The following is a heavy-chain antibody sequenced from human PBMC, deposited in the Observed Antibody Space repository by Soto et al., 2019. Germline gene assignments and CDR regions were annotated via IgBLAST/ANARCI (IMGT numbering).Heavy chain of an antibody. CDR1: GGSISSYY. Sequence: PSETLSLTCTVSGGSISSYYWSWIRQPPGKGLEWIGYIYYSGSTNYNPSLKSRVTISVDTSKNQFSLKLSSVTAADTAVYYCARNYLDHAFDIWGQGTMVTVSS. CDR3: ARNYLDHAFDI. V-gene: IGHV4-59*01. D-gene: IGHD3-9*01. CDR2: IYYSGST. J-gene: IGHJ3*02.